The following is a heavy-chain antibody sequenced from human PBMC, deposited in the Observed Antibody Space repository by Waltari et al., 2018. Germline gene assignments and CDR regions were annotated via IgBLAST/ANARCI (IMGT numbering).Heavy chain of an antibody. J-gene: IGHJ4*02. D-gene: IGHD6-6*01. CDR2: INPNSGGT. V-gene: IGHV1-2*06. CDR1: GYTFTGYY. Sequence: QVQLVQSGAEVKKPGSSVKVSCKASGYTFTGYYMHWVRQAPGQGLEWMGRINPNSGGTNYAQKFQGRVTMTRDTSISTAYMELSRLRSDDTAVYYCARVKSMYSSSSNYWGQGTLVTVSS. CDR3: ARVKSMYSSSSNY.